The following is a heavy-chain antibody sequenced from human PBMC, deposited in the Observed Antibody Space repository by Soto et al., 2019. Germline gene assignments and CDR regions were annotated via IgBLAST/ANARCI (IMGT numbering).Heavy chain of an antibody. J-gene: IGHJ4*02. CDR2: IYYSGST. CDR3: AKEGRNFYYYFDY. CDR1: GGSISSYY. Sequence: SATLSLTCTVSGGSISSYYWSWIRQPPGKGLEWIGYIYYSGSTNYNPSLKSRVTISVDTSKNQFSLKLSSVTAEDTALYYCAKEGRNFYYYFDYWGQGTLVTVSS. D-gene: IGHD1-26*01. V-gene: IGHV4-59*01.